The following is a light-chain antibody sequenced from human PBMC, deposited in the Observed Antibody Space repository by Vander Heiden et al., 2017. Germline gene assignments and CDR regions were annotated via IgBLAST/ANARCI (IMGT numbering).Light chain of an antibody. V-gene: IGKV4-1*01. Sequence: DIVFTQAPDSLAVSLGERATINCKSSQSVLYSSNNKNYLAWYQQKPGQPPKLLIYWASTRESGVPDRFSGSGSGTDFTLTISSLQAEDVAVYYCQQYYSTPVTFGQGTKLEIK. J-gene: IGKJ2*01. CDR2: WAS. CDR3: QQYYSTPVT. CDR1: QSVLYSSNNKNY.